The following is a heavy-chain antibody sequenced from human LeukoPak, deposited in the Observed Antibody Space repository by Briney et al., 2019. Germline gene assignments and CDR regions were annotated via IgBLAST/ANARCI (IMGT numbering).Heavy chain of an antibody. CDR3: ARVHRGYSYGRLDY. CDR1: GFTFSSYA. Sequence: GGSLRLSCEASGFTFSSYAMSWVRQAPGKGLEWVSYISSRDNTIHYADSVKGRFTISRDNAKNSLYLEMNSLRDEDTAVYYCARVHRGYSYGRLDYWGQGTLVTVSS. J-gene: IGHJ4*02. CDR2: ISSRDNTI. V-gene: IGHV3-48*02. D-gene: IGHD5-18*01.